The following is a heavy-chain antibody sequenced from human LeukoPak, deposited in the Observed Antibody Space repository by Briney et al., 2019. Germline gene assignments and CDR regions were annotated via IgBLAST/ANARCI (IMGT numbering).Heavy chain of an antibody. Sequence: GGSLRLSCAASGFTFSSNYMSWVRQAPGKGLEWVSVIYSGGSTYYADSVKGRFTISRHNSKNTLYLQMNSLRAEDTAVYYCARVPYYYGSGRYYGIDVWGQGTTVTVSS. D-gene: IGHD3-10*01. J-gene: IGHJ6*02. CDR1: GFTFSSNY. CDR3: ARVPYYYGSGRYYGIDV. CDR2: IYSGGST. V-gene: IGHV3-53*04.